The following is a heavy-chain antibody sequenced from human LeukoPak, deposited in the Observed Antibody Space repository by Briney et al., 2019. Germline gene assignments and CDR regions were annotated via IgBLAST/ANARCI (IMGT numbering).Heavy chain of an antibody. V-gene: IGHV5-51*01. CDR2: IYPGDSDT. J-gene: IGHJ5*02. D-gene: IGHD3-9*01. Sequence: GESLKISCKGSGYSFTSYWIGWVRQMPGKGLEWMGIIYPGDSDTRYSPSFQGQVTISADTSISTAYLQWSSLKASDTAMYYCARLADILTGYYNWFDPWGQGTLVTVSS. CDR1: GYSFTSYW. CDR3: ARLADILTGYYNWFDP.